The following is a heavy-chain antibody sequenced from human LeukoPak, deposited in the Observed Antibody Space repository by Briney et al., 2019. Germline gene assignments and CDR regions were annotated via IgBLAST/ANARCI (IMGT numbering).Heavy chain of an antibody. V-gene: IGHV1-46*01. Sequence: GASVKVSCKASGYTFTSYYMHWVRQAPGQGLEWMGIINPSGGTTSYAQKFQGRVTVTRDTSTTTVYMELSSLRSEDTAVYYCARDLSSCWFDPWGQGTLVTVSS. CDR1: GYTFTSYY. J-gene: IGHJ5*02. D-gene: IGHD6-13*01. CDR2: INPSGGTT. CDR3: ARDLSSCWFDP.